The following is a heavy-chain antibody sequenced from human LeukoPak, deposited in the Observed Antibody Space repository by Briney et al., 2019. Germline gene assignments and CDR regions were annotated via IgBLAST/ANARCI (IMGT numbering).Heavy chain of an antibody. CDR1: GFTFSSHS. D-gene: IGHD3-16*01. Sequence: GGSLRLSCVASGFTFSSHSMTWVRQAPGKGLEWVSYISGTSSTTYYADSVKGRFTISRDNAKNSLYLQMNSLRAEDTAVYYCARDGAPFDYWGQGTLVTVSS. J-gene: IGHJ4*02. CDR2: ISGTSSTT. CDR3: ARDGAPFDY. V-gene: IGHV3-48*04.